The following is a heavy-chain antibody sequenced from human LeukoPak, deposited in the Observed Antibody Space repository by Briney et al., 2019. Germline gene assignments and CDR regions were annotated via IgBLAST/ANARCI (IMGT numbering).Heavy chain of an antibody. D-gene: IGHD3-3*01. Sequence: GASVKVSCKVSGYTLTELSMHWVRQAPGKGLEWMGSFDPEDGETIYAQKFQGRVTMTRDTSISTAYMELSRLRSDDTAVYYCARQYYDFWSGYSDPNYFDYWGQGTLVTVSS. V-gene: IGHV1-24*01. CDR2: FDPEDGET. J-gene: IGHJ4*02. CDR3: ARQYYDFWSGYSDPNYFDY. CDR1: GYTLTELS.